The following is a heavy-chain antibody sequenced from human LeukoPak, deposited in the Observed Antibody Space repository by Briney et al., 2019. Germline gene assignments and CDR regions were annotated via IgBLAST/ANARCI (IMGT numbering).Heavy chain of an antibody. D-gene: IGHD6-13*01. Sequence: GGSLRLSCAASGFTFSRYSMNWVRQAPGKGLEWVSSISSSSSYIYYADPVKGRFTISRDNAKNSLYLQMNSLRAEDTAVYYCARVGYSSSWYVGYWGQGTLVTVSS. CDR1: GFTFSRYS. V-gene: IGHV3-21*01. J-gene: IGHJ4*02. CDR3: ARVGYSSSWYVGY. CDR2: ISSSSSYI.